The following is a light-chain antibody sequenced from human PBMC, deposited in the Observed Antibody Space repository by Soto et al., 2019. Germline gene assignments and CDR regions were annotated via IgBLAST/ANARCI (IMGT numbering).Light chain of an antibody. CDR3: SSYTSTSTLDV. V-gene: IGLV2-14*03. Sequence: QSALTQPASVSGSPGQSITISYTGTSSDIGGYNYVSWYQQLPGKVPKLIIYDVSNRPSGVSDRFSGSKSGNAASLTISGLQAEDDAYDYCSSYTSTSTLDVFGTGTKLTVL. J-gene: IGLJ1*01. CDR2: DVS. CDR1: SSDIGGYNY.